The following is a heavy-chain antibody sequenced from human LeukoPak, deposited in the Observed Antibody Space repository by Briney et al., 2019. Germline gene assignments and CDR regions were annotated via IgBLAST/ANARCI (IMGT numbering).Heavy chain of an antibody. J-gene: IGHJ4*02. CDR2: ISSSSSYI. V-gene: IGHV3-21*01. D-gene: IGHD1-26*01. CDR3: ARASSGSYYFDY. CDR1: GFTFSSYS. Sequence: TGGSLRLSCAASGFTFSSYSMNWVRQAPGKGLEWVSSISSSSSYIYYADSVKGRFTISRDNAKNSLYLQMNSLRAEDTAVYYCARASSGSYYFDYWGQATLVTVSA.